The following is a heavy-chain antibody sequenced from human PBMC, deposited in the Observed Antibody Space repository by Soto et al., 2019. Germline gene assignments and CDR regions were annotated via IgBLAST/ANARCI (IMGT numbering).Heavy chain of an antibody. CDR2: LYWDDDN. Sequence: QITLKESGPTLVKPTQTLTLTCTLSGFSLTSSAVGVGWIRQPPGKAPEWLALLYWDDDNQYSPSLRNRLTLTKDTSKNQVVLTMTNMAPVDTATYYCAHGSGWLFDYWGQGTLVTVSS. CDR1: GFSLTSSAVG. J-gene: IGHJ4*02. D-gene: IGHD6-19*01. V-gene: IGHV2-5*02. CDR3: AHGSGWLFDY.